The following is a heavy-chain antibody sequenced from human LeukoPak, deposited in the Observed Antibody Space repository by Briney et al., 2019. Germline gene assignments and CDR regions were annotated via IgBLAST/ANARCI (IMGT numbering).Heavy chain of an antibody. CDR1: GGSISSSNW. D-gene: IGHD5-18*01. J-gene: IGHJ5*02. Sequence: PSETLSLTCAVSGGSISSSNWWSWVRQPPGKGLEWIGEIYHSGSTNYNPSLKSRVTISVDTSKNQFSLKLSSVTAADTAVYYCAFSPYSYGLNNWFDPWGQGTLVTVSS. V-gene: IGHV4-4*02. CDR3: AFSPYSYGLNNWFDP. CDR2: IYHSGST.